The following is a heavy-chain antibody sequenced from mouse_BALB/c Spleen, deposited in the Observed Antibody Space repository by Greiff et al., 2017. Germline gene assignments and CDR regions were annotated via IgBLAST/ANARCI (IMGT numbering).Heavy chain of an antibody. V-gene: IGHV5-6-5*01. D-gene: IGHD1-1*01. J-gene: IGHJ1*01. CDR1: GFTFSSYA. CDR2: ISSGGST. Sequence: EVKVVESGGGLVKPGGSLKLSCAASGFTFSSYAMSWVRQTPEKRLEWVASISSGGSTYYPDSVKGRFTISRDNARNILYLQMSSLRSEDTAMYYCERGLLQDFDVWGAGTTVTVSS. CDR3: ERGLLQDFDV.